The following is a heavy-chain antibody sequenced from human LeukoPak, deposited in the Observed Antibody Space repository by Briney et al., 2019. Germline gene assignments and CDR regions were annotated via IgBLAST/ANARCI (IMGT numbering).Heavy chain of an antibody. J-gene: IGHJ6*02. CDR3: ARDQSTNYYYGMDV. CDR2: IHYSGIT. CDR1: GGSVGSGTFY. V-gene: IGHV4-61*01. Sequence: SETLSLTCTVSGGSVGSGTFYWSWIRQPPGRGLEWIAYIHYSGITNYNPSLKSRVTISMDTSKNQFSLKVTSVTAADTAVYYCARDQSTNYYYGMDVWGQGTMVTVAS.